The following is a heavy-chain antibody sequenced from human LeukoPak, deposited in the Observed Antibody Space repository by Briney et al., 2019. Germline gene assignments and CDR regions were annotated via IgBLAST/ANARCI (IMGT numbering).Heavy chain of an antibody. CDR3: ARVLAMATLHFLTLRHYNWFAP. D-gene: IGHD5-24*01. CDR2: ITSSRINQ. J-gene: IGHJ5*02. CDR1: GFTVSGED. Sequence: GGSLRRSCAASGFTVSGEDMSWIRQAPGKGLEGVSYITSSRINQNYAESVKRRFSISRDNARNSLYLQMSSLRAADRAVYYSARVLAMATLHFLTLRHYNWFAPWGQGRLVTVSS. V-gene: IGHV3-11*05.